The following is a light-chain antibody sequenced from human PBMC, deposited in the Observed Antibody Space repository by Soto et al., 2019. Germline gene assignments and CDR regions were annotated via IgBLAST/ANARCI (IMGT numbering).Light chain of an antibody. CDR3: AAWDDSLSGWV. CDR2: SNN. V-gene: IGLV1-47*02. J-gene: IGLJ3*02. Sequence: QSVLTQPPSASGTPGQRVTISCSGSSSNIGSNYVYWYLQLPGTAPKLLIYSNNQRPSGVPDRFSGSKSGTSASLAISGLRSEDEADYYCAAWDDSLSGWVFGGGTQLTVL. CDR1: SSNIGSNY.